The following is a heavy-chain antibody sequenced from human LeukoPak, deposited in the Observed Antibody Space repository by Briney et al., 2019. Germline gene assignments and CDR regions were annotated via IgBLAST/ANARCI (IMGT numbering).Heavy chain of an antibody. D-gene: IGHD6-13*01. CDR1: GFTFSDYY. J-gene: IGHJ4*02. V-gene: IGHV3-11*01. Sequence: KPGGSLRLSCAASGFTFSDYYMSWIRQAPGKGLEGVSYISSSGSTIYYADSVKGRFTISRDNAKNSLYLQMNSLRAEDAAVYYCASRVEQQLVIGFDYWGQGTLVTVSS. CDR2: ISSSGSTI. CDR3: ASRVEQQLVIGFDY.